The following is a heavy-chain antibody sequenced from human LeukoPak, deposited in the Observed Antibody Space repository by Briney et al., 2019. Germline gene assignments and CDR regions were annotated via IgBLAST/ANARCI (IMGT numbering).Heavy chain of an antibody. CDR3: ARDQNPLGEGNYFDY. V-gene: IGHV4-4*07. CDR1: GGSISSYY. Sequence: SETLSLTCTVSGGSISSYYWSWIRQPAGKGLGWIGLIYTSGSTNYNPSLKSRVTMSVDTSKNQFSLKLSSVTAADTAVYYCARDQNPLGEGNYFDYWGQGTLVTVSS. J-gene: IGHJ4*02. CDR2: IYTSGST. D-gene: IGHD3-16*01.